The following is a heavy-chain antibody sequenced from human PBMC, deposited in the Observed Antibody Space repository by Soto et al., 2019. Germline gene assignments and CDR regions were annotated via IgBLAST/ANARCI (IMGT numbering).Heavy chain of an antibody. CDR1: GGTFSSYA. V-gene: IGHV1-69*01. CDR3: ARGQPGYCTNGVCYQDY. CDR2: IIPIFGTA. J-gene: IGHJ4*02. D-gene: IGHD2-8*01. Sequence: QVQLVQSGAEVKKPGSSVKVSCKASGGTFSSYAISWVRQAPGQGLEWMGGIIPIFGTANYAQKFQGRVTITADESTSTAYMELSSLRSEDTAVYCCARGQPGYCTNGVCYQDYWGQGTLVTVSS.